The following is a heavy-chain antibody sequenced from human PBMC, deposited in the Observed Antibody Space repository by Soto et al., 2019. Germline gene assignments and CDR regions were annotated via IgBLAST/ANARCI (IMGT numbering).Heavy chain of an antibody. J-gene: IGHJ3*02. CDR2: INPSGGST. Sequence: QVQLVQSGAEVKKPGASVKVSCKASGYTFTSYYMHWVRQAPGQGLEWMGIINPSGGSTSYEQKFQVKVTMTRDTSTSTVYMELSSLRSEDTAVYYCAVDREKGMTMVTKNAFDIWGEGTMVTVSS. CDR3: AVDREKGMTMVTKNAFDI. D-gene: IGHD3-10*01. V-gene: IGHV1-46*03. CDR1: GYTFTSYY.